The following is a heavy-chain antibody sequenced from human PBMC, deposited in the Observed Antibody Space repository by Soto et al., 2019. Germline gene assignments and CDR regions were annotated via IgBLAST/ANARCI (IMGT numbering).Heavy chain of an antibody. Sequence: GGSLRLSCGASGFTFSNYYMSWIRQAPGKGLEWVSYISSTGRTIYYADSVKGRFTISRDNAKNSVFLQMNNLRADDTAVYYCARDLRFSSTNYFDFWGRGTLVTVS. J-gene: IGHJ4*02. CDR1: GFTFSNYY. CDR3: ARDLRFSSTNYFDF. V-gene: IGHV3-11*04. D-gene: IGHD2-8*01. CDR2: ISSTGRTI.